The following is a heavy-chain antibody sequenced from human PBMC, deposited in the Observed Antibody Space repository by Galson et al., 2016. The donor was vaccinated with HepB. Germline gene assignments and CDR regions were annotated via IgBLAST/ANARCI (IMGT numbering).Heavy chain of an antibody. Sequence: SVKVSCKASGYTFTSYYMHWVRQAPGQGLEWMGIINPSGGRTTYAQKFQGRVTMTRDTSTSTVYMELSSLRSEDTAVYYCARGIPVTQIYYYYGMDVWGQGTTVTVSS. CDR1: GYTFTSYY. CDR2: INPSGGRT. V-gene: IGHV1-46*01. CDR3: ARGIPVTQIYYYYGMDV. D-gene: IGHD4-11*01. J-gene: IGHJ6*02.